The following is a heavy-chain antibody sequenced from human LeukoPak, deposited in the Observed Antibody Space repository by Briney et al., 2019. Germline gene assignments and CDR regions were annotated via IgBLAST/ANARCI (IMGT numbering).Heavy chain of an antibody. V-gene: IGHV4-34*01. J-gene: IGHJ6*03. CDR3: ARGGYYYESSGRQPYYYYYMDV. CDR2: INHSGST. CDR1: GGSFSGYY. Sequence: NPSETLSLTCAVYGGSFSGYYWSWIRQPPGKGLEWIGEINHSGSTNYNPSLKSRVTISEDTSKNQFSLKLSSVSAADTAVYYCARGGYYYESSGRQPYYYYYMDVWGKGTTVTVSS. D-gene: IGHD3-22*01.